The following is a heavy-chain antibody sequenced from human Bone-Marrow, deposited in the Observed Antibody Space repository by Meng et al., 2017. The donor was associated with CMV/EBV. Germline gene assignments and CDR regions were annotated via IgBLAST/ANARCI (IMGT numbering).Heavy chain of an antibody. CDR3: ARVSWQWLGWGSV. V-gene: IGHV4-30-4*08. J-gene: IGHJ6*01. CDR2: IYYSGST. Sequence: LRLSCTVSGGSISSGDYYWNWIRQPPGKGLEWIGYIYYSGSTYYNPSLKSRVTISVDTSKNQFSLKLSSVTAADTAVYYCARVSWQWLGWGSVWGQGTTVTGSS. D-gene: IGHD6-19*01. CDR1: GGSISSGDYY.